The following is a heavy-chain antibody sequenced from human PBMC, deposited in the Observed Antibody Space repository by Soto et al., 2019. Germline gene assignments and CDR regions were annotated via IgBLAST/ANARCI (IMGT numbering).Heavy chain of an antibody. CDR3: ARGKRASSPVDTAMAVSPLFDY. CDR1: GGSFSGYY. Sequence: PSETLSLTCAVYGGSFSGYYWSWIRQPPGKGLEWIGEINHSGSTNYNPSLKSRVTISVDTSKNQFSLKLSSVTAADTAVYYCARGKRASSPVDTAMAVSPLFDYWGQGTLVTVSS. J-gene: IGHJ4*02. D-gene: IGHD5-18*01. CDR2: INHSGST. V-gene: IGHV4-34*01.